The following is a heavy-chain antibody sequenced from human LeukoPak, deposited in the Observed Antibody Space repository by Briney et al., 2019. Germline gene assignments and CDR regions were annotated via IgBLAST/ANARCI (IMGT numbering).Heavy chain of an antibody. CDR2: ISGSGVNT. V-gene: IGHV3-23*01. D-gene: IGHD1-26*01. CDR3: AKDGGSYPHYFDY. J-gene: IGHJ4*02. CDR1: GFTFSTYA. Sequence: GGSLRLSCAVSGFTFSTYAMSWVRQAPGKGLEWVSAISGSGVNTYYADSVKGRFTISRDNSKNTLYVQMNSLRVEDTAVYYCAKDGGSYPHYFDYWGQGTLVTVSS.